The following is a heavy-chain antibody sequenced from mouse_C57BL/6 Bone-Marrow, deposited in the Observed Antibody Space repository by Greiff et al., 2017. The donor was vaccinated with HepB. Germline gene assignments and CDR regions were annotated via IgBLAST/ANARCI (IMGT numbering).Heavy chain of an antibody. CDR3: ARDAYDYGSSYRYFDV. V-gene: IGHV7-1*01. CDR2: SRNKANDYTT. J-gene: IGHJ1*03. Sequence: EVQLVESGGGLVQSGRSLRLSCATSGFTFCDFYMEWVRQAPGKGLEWIAASRNKANDYTTEYSASVKGRFIVSRDTSQSILYLQMNALRAEDTAIYYCARDAYDYGSSYRYFDVWGTGTTVTVSS. D-gene: IGHD1-1*01. CDR1: GFTFCDFY.